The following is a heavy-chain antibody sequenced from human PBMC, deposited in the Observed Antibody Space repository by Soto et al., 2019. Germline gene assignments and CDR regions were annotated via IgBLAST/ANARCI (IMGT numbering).Heavy chain of an antibody. CDR3: ARCSLIVIPVPGFDP. J-gene: IGHJ5*02. V-gene: IGHV4-31*03. CDR1: GGSISSGGYY. Sequence: SETLSLTCTVSGGSISSGGYYWSWIRQHPGRGLEWIGYIYYNGNTYYNPSLKSRVTVSVDTSKNQYSLNVRSVTAADTAVYDCARCSLIVIPVPGFDPWGQGTLVTVSS. CDR2: IYYNGNT. D-gene: IGHD1-26*01.